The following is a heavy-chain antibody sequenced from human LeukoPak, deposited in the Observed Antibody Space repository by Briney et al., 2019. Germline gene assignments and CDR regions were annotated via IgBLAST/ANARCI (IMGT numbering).Heavy chain of an antibody. Sequence: ASVKVSCKASGYTFTGYYMHWVRQAPGQGLEWMGRINPNSGGTNYVQKFQGRATMTRDTSISTAYMELSRLRSDDTAVYYCAIDRIAAAGQLYNWFDPWGQGTLVTVSS. J-gene: IGHJ5*02. CDR1: GYTFTGYY. CDR2: INPNSGGT. D-gene: IGHD6-13*01. CDR3: AIDRIAAAGQLYNWFDP. V-gene: IGHV1-2*06.